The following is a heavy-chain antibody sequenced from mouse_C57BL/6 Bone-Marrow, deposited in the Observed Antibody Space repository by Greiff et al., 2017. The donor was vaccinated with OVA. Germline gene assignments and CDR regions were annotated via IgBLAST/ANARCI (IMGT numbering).Heavy chain of an antibody. V-gene: IGHV3-6*01. J-gene: IGHJ4*01. CDR2: ISYDGSN. D-gene: IGHD1-1*01. CDR1: GYSITSGYY. Sequence: DVHLVESGPGLVKPSQSLSLTCSVTGYSITSGYYWNWIRQFPGNKLEWMGYISYDGSNNYNPSLKNRISITRDTSKNQFFLKLNSVTTEDTATYYCARRGATTVVPYYAMDYWGQGTSVTVSS. CDR3: ARRGATTVVPYYAMDY.